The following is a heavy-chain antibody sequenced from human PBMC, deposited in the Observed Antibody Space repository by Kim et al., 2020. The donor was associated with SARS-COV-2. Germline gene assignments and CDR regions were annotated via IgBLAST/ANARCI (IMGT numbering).Heavy chain of an antibody. CDR1: GFTFSSYG. V-gene: IGHV3-33*05. Sequence: GGSLRLSCAASGFTFSSYGMHWVRQAPGKGLEWVAVISYDGSNKYYADSVKGRFTISRDNSKNTLYLQMNSLRAEDTAVYYCARATYDSSGYYFDYWGQG. CDR2: ISYDGSNK. D-gene: IGHD3-22*01. J-gene: IGHJ4*02. CDR3: ARATYDSSGYYFDY.